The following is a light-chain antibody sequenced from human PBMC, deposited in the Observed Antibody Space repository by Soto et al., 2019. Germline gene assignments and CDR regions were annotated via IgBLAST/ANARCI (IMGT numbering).Light chain of an antibody. Sequence: EIMMTQSPATLSVSPGERATLSCRASQSVINNLAWYQQKPGQAPRLLIYYASTRATGIPPRFSGSGSGTEFTLTISSLQSEDFALYYCQQYNDWPPITVGQWTRLEIK. CDR2: YAS. J-gene: IGKJ5*01. CDR1: QSVINN. V-gene: IGKV3-15*01. CDR3: QQYNDWPPIT.